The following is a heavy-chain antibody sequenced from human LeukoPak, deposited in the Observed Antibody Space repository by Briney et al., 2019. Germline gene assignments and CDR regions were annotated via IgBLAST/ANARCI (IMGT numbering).Heavy chain of an antibody. D-gene: IGHD5-18*01. CDR1: GFTFSSYT. Sequence: GGSLRLSCAASGFTFSSYTMDWVRQAPGKGLEWVSAISGNGGSTYYADSVKGRFTISRDNSKNTLYLQMNSLRAEDTAVYYCVGARIQLWLLDYWGQGTLVTVSS. CDR3: VGARIQLWLLDY. V-gene: IGHV3-23*01. J-gene: IGHJ4*02. CDR2: ISGNGGST.